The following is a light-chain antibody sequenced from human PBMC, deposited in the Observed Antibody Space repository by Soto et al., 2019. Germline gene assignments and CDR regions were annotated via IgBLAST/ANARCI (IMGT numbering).Light chain of an antibody. CDR2: NNN. CDR1: SSNIGGNT. CDR3: ATWDDSRNKV. V-gene: IGLV1-44*01. Sequence: QSLLTQPPSASGTPWQRVTISCSGSSSNIGGNTVNWYQQLPGTAPKLLIYNNNQRPSGVPDRFSGSKSGTSASLAISGLQSEDEADYYCATWDDSRNKVFGTGTKVTVL. J-gene: IGLJ1*01.